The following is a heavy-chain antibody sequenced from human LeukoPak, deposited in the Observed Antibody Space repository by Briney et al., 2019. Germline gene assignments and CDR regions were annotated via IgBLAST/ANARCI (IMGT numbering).Heavy chain of an antibody. D-gene: IGHD4-23*01. V-gene: IGHV4-34*01. Sequence: SETLSLTCAVYGGSFSGYNWSWIRQPPGKGLEWIGEINHSGSTNYNPSLKSRVTISVDTSKNQFSLKLSSVTAADTAVYYCASGGGNRPYFDYWGQGTLVTVSS. CDR2: INHSGST. J-gene: IGHJ4*02. CDR1: GGSFSGYN. CDR3: ASGGGNRPYFDY.